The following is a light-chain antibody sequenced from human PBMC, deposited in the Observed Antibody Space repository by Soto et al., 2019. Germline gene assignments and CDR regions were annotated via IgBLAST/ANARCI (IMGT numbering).Light chain of an antibody. Sequence: QSVLTQPPSASGTPGQRVTISCSGSGSNIGSNTVNWYQQLPGTAPKLLIYSHNQRPSGVPDRFSVSKSGTSASLAISGLQSEDEADYYCATWDDSLDGYVFGTGTKLTVL. CDR2: SHN. CDR3: ATWDDSLDGYV. V-gene: IGLV1-44*01. J-gene: IGLJ1*01. CDR1: GSNIGSNT.